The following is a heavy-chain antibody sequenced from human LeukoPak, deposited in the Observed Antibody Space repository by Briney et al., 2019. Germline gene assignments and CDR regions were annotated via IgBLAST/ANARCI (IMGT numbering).Heavy chain of an antibody. Sequence: SVKVSCKASGGTFSSYAISWVRQAPGQGLEWMGGIIPIFGTANYAQKFQGRVTITADKSTSTAYMELSSLRSEDTAVYYCAREYASWGSRYFDYWGQGTLVTVSS. CDR2: IIPIFGTA. V-gene: IGHV1-69*06. CDR3: AREYASWGSRYFDY. D-gene: IGHD7-27*01. J-gene: IGHJ4*02. CDR1: GGTFSSYA.